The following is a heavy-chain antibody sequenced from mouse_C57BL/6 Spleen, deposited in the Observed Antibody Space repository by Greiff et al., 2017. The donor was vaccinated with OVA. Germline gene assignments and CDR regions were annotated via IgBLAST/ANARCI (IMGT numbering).Heavy chain of an antibody. CDR2: IWRGGST. Sequence: VQLVESGPGLVQPSQRLSITCTVSGFSLTSYGVHWVRQSPGKGLEWLGVIWRGGSTDYNAAFMSRLSITKDNSTSQVFFKMNSLQADDTAIYYCAKNGVTTVVGNYAMDYWGQGTSVTVSS. CDR1: GFSLTSYG. D-gene: IGHD1-1*01. CDR3: AKNGVTTVVGNYAMDY. J-gene: IGHJ4*01. V-gene: IGHV2-5*01.